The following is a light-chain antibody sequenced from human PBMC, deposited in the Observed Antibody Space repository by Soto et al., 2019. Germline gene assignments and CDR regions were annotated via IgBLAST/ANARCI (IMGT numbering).Light chain of an antibody. J-gene: IGLJ3*02. CDR3: SSYAGSNNLV. Sequence: QSVLAQPPSASGSPGQSVTITCTGTNSDVGTYNYVSWYQHHPGKAPKFLIYEGSRRPFGVPDRFSGSKSGNTASLTVSGLQAEDEADYYCSSYAGSNNLVFGGGTKLTVL. CDR2: EGS. V-gene: IGLV2-8*01. CDR1: NSDVGTYNY.